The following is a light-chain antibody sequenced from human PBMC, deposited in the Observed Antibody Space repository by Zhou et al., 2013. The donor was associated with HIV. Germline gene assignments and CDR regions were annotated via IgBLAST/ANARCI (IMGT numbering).Light chain of an antibody. CDR3: QQAKSFVTT. CDR2: AAS. CDR1: QAINNY. V-gene: IGKV1-27*01. J-gene: IGKJ4*01. Sequence: DFQMTQSPSSLSASAGDRVTITCRASQAINNYLAWYQQKPGKVPKLLISAASTLQSGVPSRFSGSGSGTDFTLTISSLQPEDVATYYCQQAKSFVTTFGGGTKVEIK.